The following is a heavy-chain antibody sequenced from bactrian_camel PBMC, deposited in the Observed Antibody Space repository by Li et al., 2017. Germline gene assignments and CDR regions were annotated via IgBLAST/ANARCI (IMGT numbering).Heavy chain of an antibody. V-gene: IGHV3S68*01. CDR2: ISTGFPST. D-gene: IGHD3*01. CDR3: AADYGRGAWSEYAY. J-gene: IGHJ4*01. CDR1: RINSYC. Sequence: QVQLVESGGGSVQAGGSLTLSCAFSRINSYCLGWFRQALGKEREGVAGISTGFPSTSYADSVKGRFTISRDNAKNMLFLQMNALTPEDTALYYCAADYGRGAWSEYAYWGQGTQVTVS.